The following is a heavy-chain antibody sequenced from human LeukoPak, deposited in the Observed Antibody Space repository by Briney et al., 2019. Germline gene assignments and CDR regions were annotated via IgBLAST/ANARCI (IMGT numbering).Heavy chain of an antibody. Sequence: SVKVSCKASGGTFSSYAICWVRQAPGQGLEWMGGIIPIFGTANYAQKFQGRVTITADKSTSTAYMELSSLRSEDTAVYYCARGAYYDFWSGYPTVNAFDIWGQGTMVTVSS. CDR2: IIPIFGTA. CDR1: GGTFSSYA. D-gene: IGHD3-3*01. J-gene: IGHJ3*02. V-gene: IGHV1-69*06. CDR3: ARGAYYDFWSGYPTVNAFDI.